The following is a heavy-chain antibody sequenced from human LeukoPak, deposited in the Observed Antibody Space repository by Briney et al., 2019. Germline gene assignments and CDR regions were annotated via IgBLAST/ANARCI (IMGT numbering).Heavy chain of an antibody. CDR1: GFTFSSYE. J-gene: IGHJ4*02. Sequence: PGRSLRLSCAASGFTFSSYEMNWVRQAPGKGLEWVSYISSSGSTIYYADSVKGRFTISRDNAKNSLYLQMNSLRAEDTAVYYCARVYQGVSLFDGIDYWGQGTLVTVSS. D-gene: IGHD3-10*01. CDR2: ISSSGSTI. CDR3: ARVYQGVSLFDGIDY. V-gene: IGHV3-48*03.